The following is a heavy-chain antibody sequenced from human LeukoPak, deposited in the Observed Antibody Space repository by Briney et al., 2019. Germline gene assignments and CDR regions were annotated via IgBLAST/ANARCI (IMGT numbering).Heavy chain of an antibody. CDR3: ARSAVTRAGVFDY. J-gene: IGHJ4*02. D-gene: IGHD4-17*01. Sequence: PSETLSLTCTVSSDSFSCYYWAWIRQPAGKGLEWLGRLYPGVSTNYGPSLKSRLTMSVDTSKNQFSLKLTSMTAADTAVYFCARSAVTRAGVFDYWGRGTLVTVSS. CDR2: LYPGVST. V-gene: IGHV4-4*07. CDR1: SDSFSCYY.